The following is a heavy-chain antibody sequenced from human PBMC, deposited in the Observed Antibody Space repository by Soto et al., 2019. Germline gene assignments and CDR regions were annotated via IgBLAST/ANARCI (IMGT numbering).Heavy chain of an antibody. J-gene: IGHJ6*02. V-gene: IGHV4-4*07. CDR1: GGSISSYY. Sequence: PSETLSLTCTVSGGSISSYYWSWIRQPAGKGLEWIGRIYTSGSTNYNPSLKSRVTMSVDTSKNQFSLKLSSVTAADTAVYYCARGLMVRGYYYYVMDVWGQGTTVTVSS. CDR3: ARGLMVRGYYYYVMDV. D-gene: IGHD3-10*01. CDR2: IYTSGST.